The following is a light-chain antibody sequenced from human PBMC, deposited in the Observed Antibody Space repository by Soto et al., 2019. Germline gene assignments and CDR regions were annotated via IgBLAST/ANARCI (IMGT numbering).Light chain of an antibody. CDR2: DAS. Sequence: EIVMTHSAAALSVSPGDRATLSCRASEYIGSAVAWYHQRSGQAPRLLIFDASIRVPTTPARFSGSVSGTEFTLTISSLESEDFAVYFCQQYGDRPRTFGQGTKVDIK. CDR1: EYIGSA. V-gene: IGKV3-15*01. J-gene: IGKJ1*01. CDR3: QQYGDRPRT.